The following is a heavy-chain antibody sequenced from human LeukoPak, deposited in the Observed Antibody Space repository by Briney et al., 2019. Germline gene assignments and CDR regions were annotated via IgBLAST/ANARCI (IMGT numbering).Heavy chain of an antibody. CDR3: AREIVVVPAAASFDY. J-gene: IGHJ4*02. Sequence: GGSLRLSCAASGFTFSSYWMSWVRQAPGKGLEWVANIKQDGSEKYYVDSVKGRFTISRDNAKNSLYLQMNSLRAEDTAVYYCAREIVVVPAAASFDYWGQGTLVTVSS. D-gene: IGHD2-2*01. V-gene: IGHV3-7*01. CDR1: GFTFSSYW. CDR2: IKQDGSEK.